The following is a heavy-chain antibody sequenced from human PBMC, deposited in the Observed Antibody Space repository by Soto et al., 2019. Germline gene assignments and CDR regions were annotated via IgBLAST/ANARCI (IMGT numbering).Heavy chain of an antibody. CDR3: ARAPLSSSSAGFSVY. Sequence: QVQLVQSGGEVKKPGTSVKVSCKASGCTFTNYGINWVRQAPGQGLEWMGWINTYNGKTNYAQNLQGRVTMTTDTSTSTAYMELRSLRSDDTAVYYCARAPLSSSSAGFSVYWGQGTLVTVSS. CDR2: INTYNGKT. J-gene: IGHJ4*02. V-gene: IGHV1-18*04. D-gene: IGHD6-6*01. CDR1: GCTFTNYG.